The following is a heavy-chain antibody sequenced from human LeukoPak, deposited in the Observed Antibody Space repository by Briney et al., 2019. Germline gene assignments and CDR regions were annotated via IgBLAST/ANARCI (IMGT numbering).Heavy chain of an antibody. CDR1: GGSISSYY. D-gene: IGHD1-26*01. J-gene: IGHJ4*02. CDR2: IYYSGRT. V-gene: IGHV4-59*08. CDR3: ARANSGSYSDC. Sequence: PSETLSLTCTVSGGSISSYYWSWIRQPPGGGLEWIGYIYYSGRTKYNPSLKSRVTISVDTSKNQFSLRLSSVTAADTAVYYCARANSGSYSDCWGQGTLVTVSS.